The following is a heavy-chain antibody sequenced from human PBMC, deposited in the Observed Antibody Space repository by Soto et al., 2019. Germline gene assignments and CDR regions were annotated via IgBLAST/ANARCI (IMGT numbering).Heavy chain of an antibody. J-gene: IGHJ4*02. CDR3: ARQIYDSDTGPNFQYYFDS. V-gene: IGHV5-10-1*01. CDR1: GYSFAGYW. CDR2: IDPSDSQT. Sequence: GESLTISCKGSGYSFAGYWITWVRQKPGKGLEWMGRIDPSDSQTYYSPSFRGHVTISVTKSLTTVFLQWSSLRASDTAMYYCARQIYDSDTGPNFQYYFDSWGQGTPVTVSS. D-gene: IGHD3-22*01.